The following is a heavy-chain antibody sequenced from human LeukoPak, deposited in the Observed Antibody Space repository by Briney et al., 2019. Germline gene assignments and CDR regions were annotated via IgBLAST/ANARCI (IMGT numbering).Heavy chain of an antibody. CDR2: TYYRSKWSF. CDR3: ARGKYTSVDN. D-gene: IGHD6-25*01. Sequence: SQTLSLTCAISGDSLFTNSVAWNWIRQSPSRGLEWLGRTYYRSKWSFEYAVSVKSRITIDADTSKNQFSLQLNSVTPEDTAVYYCARGKYTSVDNWGQGTLVTVSS. J-gene: IGHJ4*02. V-gene: IGHV6-1*01. CDR1: GDSLFTNSVA.